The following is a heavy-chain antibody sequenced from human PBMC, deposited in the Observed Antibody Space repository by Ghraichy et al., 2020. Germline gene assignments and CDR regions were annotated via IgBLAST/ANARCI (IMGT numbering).Heavy chain of an antibody. CDR1: GGSISINSYY. Sequence: SETLSLTCTVSGGSISINSYYWGWIRQPPGRGLEWIGSIYYGGRTYYNPSLKSRVTIFVDTSRNQFSLKLSSVTAADTAVYYCARHYELGSYNWFDPWGQGTLVTVSS. V-gene: IGHV4-39*01. D-gene: IGHD3-16*01. J-gene: IGHJ5*02. CDR3: ARHYELGSYNWFDP. CDR2: IYYGGRT.